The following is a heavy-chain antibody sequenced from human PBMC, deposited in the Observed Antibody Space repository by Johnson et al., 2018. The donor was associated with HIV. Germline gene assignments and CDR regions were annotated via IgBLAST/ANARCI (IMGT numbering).Heavy chain of an antibody. CDR1: GFTFDDYA. Sequence: VQLVESGGGLVQPGRSLRLSCAASGFTFDDYAMHWVRQAPGKGLEWVSGISWNSGSIGYADSVKGRFTISRDNAKNSLYLQMNSLRAEDTALYYCAKAVLEDPSDAFDIWGQGTMVTVSS. J-gene: IGHJ3*02. D-gene: IGHD2-15*01. V-gene: IGHV3-9*01. CDR2: ISWNSGSI. CDR3: AKAVLEDPSDAFDI.